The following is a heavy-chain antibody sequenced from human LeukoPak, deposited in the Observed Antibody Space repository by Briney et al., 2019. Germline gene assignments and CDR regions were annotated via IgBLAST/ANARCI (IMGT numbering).Heavy chain of an antibody. CDR2: IDWDDDK. CDR1: GFSLTTSGMC. CDR3: ARGSTNGFDY. V-gene: IGHV2-70*01. D-gene: IGHD1-14*01. Sequence: SGPTLANPTQPLTLTCTFSGFSLTTSGMCVSWIRQPPGKALEWLALIDWDDDKSYSTSLKTRLTISKDTSKNQVVLTMTSMDPVDTATYYCARGSTNGFDYWGRGTLVTVSS. J-gene: IGHJ4*02.